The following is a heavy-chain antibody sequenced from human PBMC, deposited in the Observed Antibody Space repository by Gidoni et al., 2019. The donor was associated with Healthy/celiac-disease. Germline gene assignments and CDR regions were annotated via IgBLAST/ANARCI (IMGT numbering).Heavy chain of an antibody. V-gene: IGHV3-30*18. J-gene: IGHJ4*02. D-gene: IGHD1-26*01. CDR2: ISYDGSNK. CDR1: GFTFSRDG. CDR3: AKDWGGSYYEGGVDY. Sequence: QVQLVESGGGVVHPGWSLRPSCHASGFTFSRDGMHWVRQAPGKGLEWVAVISYDGSNKYYADSVKGRFTISRDNSKNTLYLQMNSLRAEDTAVYYCAKDWGGSYYEGGVDYWGQGTLVTVSS.